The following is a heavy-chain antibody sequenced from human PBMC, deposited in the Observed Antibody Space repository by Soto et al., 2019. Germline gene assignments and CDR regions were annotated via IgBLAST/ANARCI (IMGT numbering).Heavy chain of an antibody. V-gene: IGHV3-23*01. CDR1: GFTFSNYG. J-gene: IGHJ5*01. D-gene: IGHD4-17*01. CDR2: ISTNGDTA. CDR3: AKDLSRWPHYAFDS. Sequence: EVQLLESGGGSLQPGGSLRLSCAASGFTFSNYGMNWVRQAPGKGLEWVSGISTNGDTANYADSVKGRFTISRDNSKNALYMQMNGLRPEDTAVYYCAKDLSRWPHYAFDSWGQGTLVTVSS.